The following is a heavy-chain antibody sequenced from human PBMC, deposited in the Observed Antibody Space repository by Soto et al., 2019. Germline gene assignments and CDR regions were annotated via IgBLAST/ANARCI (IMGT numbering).Heavy chain of an antibody. CDR1: GFTFSSYA. J-gene: IGHJ4*02. CDR3: AKPIVVVITIGSLDY. V-gene: IGHV3-23*04. D-gene: IGHD3-22*01. CDR2: ISGSGGST. Sequence: VQLVESGGGVVQPGRSLRLSCAASGFTFSSYAMSWVRQAPGKGLEWVSAISGSGGSTYYADSVKGRFTISRDNSKNTLYLQMNSLRAEDTAVYYCAKPIVVVITIGSLDYWGQGTLVTVSS.